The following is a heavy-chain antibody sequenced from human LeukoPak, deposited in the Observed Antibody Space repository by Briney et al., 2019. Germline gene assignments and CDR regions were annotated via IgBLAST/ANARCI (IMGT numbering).Heavy chain of an antibody. V-gene: IGHV3-53*01. J-gene: IGHJ4*02. CDR1: GLTGSHNY. D-gene: IGHD6-19*01. CDR3: AKDGYSSGWAFDY. Sequence: PGGSLRLSCAASGLTGSHNYVSWVRQAPGKGLEWVSAIHTSGDTCYADSVKGRFTISRDNSKNTLYLQMNSLRAEDTAVYYCAKDGYSSGWAFDYWGQGTLVTVSS. CDR2: IHTSGDT.